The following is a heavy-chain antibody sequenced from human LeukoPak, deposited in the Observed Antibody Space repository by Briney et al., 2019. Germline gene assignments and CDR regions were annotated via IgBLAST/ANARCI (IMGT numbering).Heavy chain of an antibody. Sequence: SETLSLTCTVSGASISSSYWSWIRQPPGKGLEWIGYISHSGSPNYNPSLKSRVTISVDTSKNQFSLKLTSVTAADTAVYHCARGAYAEYLQRWGQGTLVTVSS. J-gene: IGHJ1*01. CDR2: ISHSGSP. CDR1: GASISSSY. CDR3: ARGAYAEYLQR. V-gene: IGHV4-59*01.